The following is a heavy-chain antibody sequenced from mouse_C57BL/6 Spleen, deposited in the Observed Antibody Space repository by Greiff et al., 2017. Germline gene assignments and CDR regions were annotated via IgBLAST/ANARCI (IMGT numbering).Heavy chain of an antibody. CDR3: ARMYDYVDYAMDY. CDR1: GYTFTDHT. D-gene: IGHD2-4*01. CDR2: IYPRDGST. J-gene: IGHJ4*01. V-gene: IGHV1-78*01. Sequence: VQLQQSDAELVKPGASVKISCKVSGYTFTDHTIHWMKQRPEQGLEWIGYIYPRDGSTKYNEKFKGKATLTADKSSSTAYMQLNSLTSEDAAVYFCARMYDYVDYAMDYWGQGTSVTVSS.